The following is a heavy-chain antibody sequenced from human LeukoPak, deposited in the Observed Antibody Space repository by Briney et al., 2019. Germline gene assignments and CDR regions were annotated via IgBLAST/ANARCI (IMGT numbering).Heavy chain of an antibody. CDR2: ISSSSGVI. CDR1: GFTFGSYS. Sequence: GGSLSLSCAASGFTFGSYSMNWVRPAQGKGLEWVSSISSSSGVIHYADSGKGRLSTSRDNAKNPLTLQMSSLRAEHAAVYYCARGSMGPFDFWGRGTLVTVSS. J-gene: IGHJ4*02. D-gene: IGHD2/OR15-2a*01. V-gene: IGHV3-21*01. CDR3: ARGSMGPFDF.